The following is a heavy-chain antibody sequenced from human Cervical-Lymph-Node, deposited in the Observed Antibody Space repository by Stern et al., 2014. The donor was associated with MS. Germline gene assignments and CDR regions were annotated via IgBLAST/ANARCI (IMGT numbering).Heavy chain of an antibody. CDR1: GYSLSEIS. J-gene: IGHJ3*02. CDR2: FDTENDET. D-gene: IGHD1-26*01. CDR3: AGGGGTIDI. V-gene: IGHV1-24*01. Sequence: VHLVESGAEVKKPGVSVKVSCKVSGYSLSEISMHWVRQAPGKGLEWMGGFDTENDETVYAQKFQGRLTMTEDTSTDTAYMELSSLRSEDTATYYCAGGGGTIDIWGQGTAVIVSS.